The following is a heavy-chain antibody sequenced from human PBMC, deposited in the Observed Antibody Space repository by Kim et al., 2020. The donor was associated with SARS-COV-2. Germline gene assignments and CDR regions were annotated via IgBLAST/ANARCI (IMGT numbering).Heavy chain of an antibody. J-gene: IGHJ6*02. CDR3: ARGGDGSGSGDYYYYGMDV. CDR1: GGTFSSYA. CDR2: IIPIFGTA. V-gene: IGHV1-69*13. Sequence: SVKVSCKASGGTFSSYAISWVRQAPGQGLEWMGGIIPIFGTANYAQKFQGRVTITADESTSTAYMELSSLRSEDTAVYYCARGGDGSGSGDYYYYGMDVWGQGTTVTVSS. D-gene: IGHD3-10*01.